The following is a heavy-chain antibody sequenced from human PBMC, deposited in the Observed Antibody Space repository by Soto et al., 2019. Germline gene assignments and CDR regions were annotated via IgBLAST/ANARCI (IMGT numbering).Heavy chain of an antibody. D-gene: IGHD4-17*01. CDR1: GGSISSYY. CDR2: IYYSGST. J-gene: IGHJ4*02. V-gene: IGHV4-59*01. Sequence: SETLSLTCTVSGGSISSYYWSWIRQPPGKGLEWIGYIYYSGSTNYNPSLKSRVTILVDTSKNQFSLKLSSVTAADTAVYYCARASTVRYFDYWGQGTLVTVSS. CDR3: ARASTVRYFDY.